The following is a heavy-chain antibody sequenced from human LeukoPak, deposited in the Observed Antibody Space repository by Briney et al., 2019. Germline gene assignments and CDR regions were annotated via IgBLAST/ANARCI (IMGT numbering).Heavy chain of an antibody. D-gene: IGHD3-10*01. J-gene: IGHJ6*02. V-gene: IGHV1-46*01. CDR1: GYTVTSYY. Sequence: ASVKVSCKASGYTVTSYYMHWVRQAPGQGLEWMGIINPSGGSTSYAQKFQGRVTMTRDTSTSTVYMELSSLRSEDTAVYYCASPRVRGAPTALYYYYGMDVWGQGTTVTVSS. CDR3: ASPRVRGAPTALYYYYGMDV. CDR2: INPSGGST.